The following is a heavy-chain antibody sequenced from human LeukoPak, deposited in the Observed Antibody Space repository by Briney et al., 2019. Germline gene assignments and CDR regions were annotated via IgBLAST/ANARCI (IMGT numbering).Heavy chain of an antibody. J-gene: IGHJ5*02. V-gene: IGHV4-59*01. Sequence: PSETLSLTCTVSRGSISGYSWSWIRQSPGGGLEWIGYIYYSGDTAYNPTLTSRVTMSVDTSKNQFSLQLRSMTTADTAVYYCVRGPYGASISKWFDPWGQGTQVIVSP. CDR3: VRGPYGASISKWFDP. D-gene: IGHD4/OR15-4a*01. CDR1: RGSISGYS. CDR2: IYYSGDT.